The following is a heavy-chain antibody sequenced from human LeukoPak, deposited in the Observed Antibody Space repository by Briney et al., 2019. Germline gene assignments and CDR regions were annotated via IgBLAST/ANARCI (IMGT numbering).Heavy chain of an antibody. CDR3: ARVTVTGYSDY. V-gene: IGHV3-21*01. CDR2: ISSSSSYI. CDR1: GFTFSIYE. Sequence: GGSLRLSCEASGFTFSIYEVNWVRRAPGKGLEWVSSISSSSSYIYYADSVKGRFTISRDNAKNSLYLQMNSLRAEDTAVYYCARVTVTGYSDYWGQGTLVTVSS. D-gene: IGHD6-19*01. J-gene: IGHJ4*02.